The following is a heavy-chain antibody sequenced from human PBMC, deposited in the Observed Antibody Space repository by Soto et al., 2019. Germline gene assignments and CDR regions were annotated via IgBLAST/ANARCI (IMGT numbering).Heavy chain of an antibody. CDR2: ISGIGGST. D-gene: IGHD6-6*01. CDR3: AKAPFPDSSLLAKYYYYGMDV. V-gene: IGHV3-23*01. Sequence: GGSLRLSCAASGLTFSSDAMSWVRQATGKXXXXXSAISGIGGSTYYADSVKGRFTISRDNSKNTLYLQMNSLRAEDTAVYYCAKAPFPDSSLLAKYYYYGMDVWGQGTTVTVSS. CDR1: GLTFSSDA. J-gene: IGHJ6*02.